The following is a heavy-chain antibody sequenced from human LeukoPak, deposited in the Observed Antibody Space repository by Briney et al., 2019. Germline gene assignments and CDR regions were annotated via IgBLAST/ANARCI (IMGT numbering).Heavy chain of an antibody. CDR1: GFTFSTYG. Sequence: PGGSLRPSCAASGFTFSTYGMHWVRQAPGKGLEWVAVISYDGSNKYYADSVKGRFTISRDNSKNTLSLQMNSLRAEDTAVYYCARRTRGSWVDYWGQGTLVTVSS. D-gene: IGHD1-26*01. J-gene: IGHJ4*02. CDR3: ARRTRGSWVDY. V-gene: IGHV3-30*03. CDR2: ISYDGSNK.